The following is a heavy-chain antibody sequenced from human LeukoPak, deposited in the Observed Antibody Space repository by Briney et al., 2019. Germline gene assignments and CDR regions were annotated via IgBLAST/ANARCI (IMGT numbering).Heavy chain of an antibody. CDR1: GGSISDNY. D-gene: IGHD3-9*01. V-gene: IGHV4-31*03. J-gene: IGHJ4*02. CDR2: IYYSGST. CDR3: ARVMNEYYDILTGYLDY. Sequence: SETLSLTCTVSGGSISDNYWSWIRQHPGKGLEWIGYIYYSGSTYYNPSLKSRVTISVDTSKNQFSLKLSSVTAADTAVYYCARVMNEYYDILTGYLDYWGQGTLVTVSS.